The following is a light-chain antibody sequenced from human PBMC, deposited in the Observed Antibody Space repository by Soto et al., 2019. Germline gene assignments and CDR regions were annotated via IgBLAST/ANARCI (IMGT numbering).Light chain of an antibody. CDR3: QQYYSYPWT. J-gene: IGKJ1*01. CDR1: QGISSY. CDR2: AAS. V-gene: IGKV1-9*01. Sequence: IQLTHSPSSLSASLGDRVAITFRASQGISSYLAWYQQKPGKSPKLLIYAASTLQSGVPSRFSGSGSGPDFTLTIRCLQSEDFATYYCQQYYSYPWTFGQGTKVDIK.